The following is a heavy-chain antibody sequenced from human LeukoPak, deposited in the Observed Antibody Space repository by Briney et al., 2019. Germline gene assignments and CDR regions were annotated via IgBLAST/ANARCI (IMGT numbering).Heavy chain of an antibody. Sequence: PGGSLRVSCAASGFTVSSNYMSWVRQAPGKGLEWVSVIYSGGSTYYADSVKGRFTISRDNSKNTLYLQMNSLRAEDTAAYYCARDRRSGSFTRYFDYWGQGTLVTVSS. J-gene: IGHJ4*02. CDR2: IYSGGST. D-gene: IGHD3-10*01. CDR1: GFTVSSNY. CDR3: ARDRRSGSFTRYFDY. V-gene: IGHV3-53*01.